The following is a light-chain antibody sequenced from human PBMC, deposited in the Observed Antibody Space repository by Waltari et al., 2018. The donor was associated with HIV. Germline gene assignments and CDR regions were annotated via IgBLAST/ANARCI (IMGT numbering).Light chain of an antibody. CDR3: QQYASSPIT. CDR2: GAS. Sequence: EIVLTQSPGTLSLSPGERATLSCRASQGVRNNYLAWYQQKPWQAPRLSIYGASTRATGSPYRFSGSGSGTDFTLTISRLEPEDFAVYYCQQYASSPITFGQGTRLEIK. V-gene: IGKV3-20*01. J-gene: IGKJ5*01. CDR1: QGVRNNY.